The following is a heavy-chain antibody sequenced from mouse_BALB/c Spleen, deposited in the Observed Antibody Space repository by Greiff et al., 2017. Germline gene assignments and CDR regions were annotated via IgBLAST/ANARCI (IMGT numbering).Heavy chain of an antibody. CDR2: IWTGGGT. J-gene: IGHJ3*01. Sequence: VQLQESGPGLVAPSQSLSITCTVSGFSLTSYDISWIRQPPGKGLEWLGVIWTGGGTNYNSAFMSRLSISKDNSKSQVFLKMNSLQTDDTAIYYCVRAYDGYLAWFAYWGQGTLVTVSA. CDR1: GFSLTSYD. D-gene: IGHD2-3*01. CDR3: VRAYDGYLAWFAY. V-gene: IGHV2-9-2*01.